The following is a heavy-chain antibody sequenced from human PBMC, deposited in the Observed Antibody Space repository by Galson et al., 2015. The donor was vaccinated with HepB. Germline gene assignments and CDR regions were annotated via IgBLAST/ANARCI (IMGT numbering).Heavy chain of an antibody. CDR2: ISRSSDTL. D-gene: IGHD5-18*01. Sequence: LRPSCAGFGLTFSSYNMNWVHQAAGEGLEWISFISRSSDTLHHAHSVQGRFTLSRYNAKDSLFLQMNTLRAEDTAIYYCARGSYYSDDPIAWGQGTLVTVSS. J-gene: IGHJ5*02. V-gene: IGHV3-48*01. CDR3: ARGSYYSDDPIA. CDR1: GLTFSSYN.